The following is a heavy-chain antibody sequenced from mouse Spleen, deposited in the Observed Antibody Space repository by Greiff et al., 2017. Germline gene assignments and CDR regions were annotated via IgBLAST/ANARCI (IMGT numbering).Heavy chain of an antibody. J-gene: IGHJ1*01. CDR2: ISYSGST. D-gene: IGHD2-3*01. CDR3: ARGIYDGYLRYFDV. Sequence: ESGPGLVKPSQSLSLTCTVTGYSITSDYAWNWIRQFPGNKLEWMGYISYSGSTSYNPSLKSRISITRDTSKNQFFLQLNSVTTEDTATYYCARGIYDGYLRYFDVWGAGTTVTVSS. CDR1: GYSITSDYA. V-gene: IGHV3-2*02.